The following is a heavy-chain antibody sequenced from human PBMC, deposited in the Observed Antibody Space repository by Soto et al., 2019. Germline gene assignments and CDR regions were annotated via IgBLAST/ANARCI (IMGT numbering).Heavy chain of an antibody. CDR2: IYYSGST. CDR1: GGSISSGDYY. CDR3: ARALTYGSVGYYYYGMDV. J-gene: IGHJ6*02. V-gene: IGHV4-30-4*01. Sequence: SETLSLTCTVSGGSISSGDYYWSWIRQPPGKGLEWIGYIYYSGSTYYNPSLKSRVTISVDTSKNQFSLKLSSVTAADTAVYYCARALTYGSVGYYYYGMDVWGQGTTVTVS. D-gene: IGHD3-10*01.